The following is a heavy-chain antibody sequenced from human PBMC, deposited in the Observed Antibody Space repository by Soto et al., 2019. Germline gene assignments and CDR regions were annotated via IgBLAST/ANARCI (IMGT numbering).Heavy chain of an antibody. CDR1: GGSISSYY. D-gene: IGHD3-16*01. Sequence: PSETLSLTCTVSGGSISSYYWSWIRQPPGKGLEWLGYIYYSGSTNYNPSLKRRGTISIDTSKTHFSLKLTSVTAADTAVYYCARGFGGVSLDYFDFWGQGTQVTVSS. CDR3: ARGFGGVSLDYFDF. V-gene: IGHV4-59*01. J-gene: IGHJ4*02. CDR2: IYYSGST.